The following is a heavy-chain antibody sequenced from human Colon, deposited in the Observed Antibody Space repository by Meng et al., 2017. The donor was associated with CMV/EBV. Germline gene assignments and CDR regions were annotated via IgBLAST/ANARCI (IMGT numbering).Heavy chain of an antibody. CDR2: ISGSGGST. V-gene: IGHV3-23*01. CDR3: AKDLYSGSYNI. D-gene: IGHD1-26*01. Sequence: GGSLRLSCAASGFTFSSYAMSWVRQAPGKGLEWVSAISGSGGSTYYADSVKGRFTISRGNSKNTLYLQMNSLRAEDTAVYYCAKDLYSGSYNIWGQGTMVTVSS. J-gene: IGHJ3*02. CDR1: GFTFSSYA.